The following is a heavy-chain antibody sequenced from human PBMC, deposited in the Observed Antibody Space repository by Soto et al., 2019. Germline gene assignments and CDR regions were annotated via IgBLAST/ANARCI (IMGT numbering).Heavy chain of an antibody. Sequence: TSETLSLTCTVSGGSISSGGYYWSWIRQHPGKGLEWIGYIYYSGSTYYNPSLKSRVTISVDTSKSQFSLKLSSVTAADTAVYYCARVGGFGATTIDYWGQGTLVTVSS. CDR2: IYYSGST. CDR3: ARVGGFGATTIDY. CDR1: GGSISSGGYY. D-gene: IGHD3-10*01. V-gene: IGHV4-31*03. J-gene: IGHJ4*02.